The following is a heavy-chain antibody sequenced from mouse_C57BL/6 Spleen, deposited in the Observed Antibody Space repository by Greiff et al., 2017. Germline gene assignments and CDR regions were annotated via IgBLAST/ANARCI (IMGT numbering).Heavy chain of an antibody. CDR3: ARTGYGSRGAYWYFDV. CDR2: IYPGSGST. Sequence: VQLQQPGAELVKPGASVKMSCKASGYTFTSYWITWVKQRPGQGLEWIGDIYPGSGSTNYNEKFKSKATLTVDKSSSTAYMQLSSLTSEDSAVYYCARTGYGSRGAYWYFDVWGTGTTVTVSS. V-gene: IGHV1-55*01. J-gene: IGHJ1*03. D-gene: IGHD1-1*01. CDR1: GYTFTSYW.